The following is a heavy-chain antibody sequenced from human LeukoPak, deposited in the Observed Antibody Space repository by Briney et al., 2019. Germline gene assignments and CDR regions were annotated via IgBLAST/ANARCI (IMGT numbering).Heavy chain of an antibody. CDR2: IYYSGST. CDR3: ARDSFGLYYMDV. D-gene: IGHD3/OR15-3a*01. V-gene: IGHV4-59*01. J-gene: IGHJ6*03. Sequence: PSETLSLXCTVSGGSISSYYWSWIRQPPGKGLEWIGYIYYSGSTNYNPSLKSRVTISVDTSKNQFSLKLSSVTAADTAVYYCARDSFGLYYMDVWGKGTTVTVSS. CDR1: GGSISSYY.